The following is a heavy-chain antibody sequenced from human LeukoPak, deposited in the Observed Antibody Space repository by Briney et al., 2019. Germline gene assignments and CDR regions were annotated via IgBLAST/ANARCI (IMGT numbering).Heavy chain of an antibody. V-gene: IGHV1-24*01. D-gene: IGHD6-19*01. CDR2: FDPEDGET. Sequence: ASVKVSCKVSGYTLTELSMHWVRQAPGKGLEWMGGFDPEDGETIYAQKFQGRVTMTEDTSTDTAYMELSSLRSEDTAVYYCATSIAVAGTDYYCGMDVWGQGTTVTVSS. CDR3: ATSIAVAGTDYYCGMDV. CDR1: GYTLTELS. J-gene: IGHJ6*02.